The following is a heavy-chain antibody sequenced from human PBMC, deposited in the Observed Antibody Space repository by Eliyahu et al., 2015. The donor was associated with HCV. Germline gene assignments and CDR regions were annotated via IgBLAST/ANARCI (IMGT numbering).Heavy chain of an antibody. Sequence: EVRLEQSGAEXRKPGELLRISCKGSGYTFSNXWITWVXXMPGKGLEWMGRIDPSDSYINYSPSFQGNVTISVDESINTAYLLLQASETATYYCARGGQYTYGGLVAYYYMDVWGKGTTVTVSS. V-gene: IGHV5-10-1*03. CDR1: GYTFSNXW. CDR3: ARGGQYTYGGLVAYYYMDV. D-gene: IGHD5-18*01. J-gene: IGHJ6*03. CDR2: IDPSDSYI.